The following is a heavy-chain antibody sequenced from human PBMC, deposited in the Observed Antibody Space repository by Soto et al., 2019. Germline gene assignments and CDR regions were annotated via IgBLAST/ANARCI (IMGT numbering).Heavy chain of an antibody. D-gene: IGHD6-13*01. V-gene: IGHV1-3*01. CDR1: GYTFTSYA. CDR2: INAGNGNT. J-gene: IGHJ5*02. CDR3: ARASLPIAAAGSLVDP. Sequence: ASVKVSCKAFGYTFTSYAMHWVRQAPGQRLEWMGWINAGNGNTKYSQKFQGRVTITRDTSASTAYMELSSLRSEDTAVYYCARASLPIAAAGSLVDPWGQGTLVTVSS.